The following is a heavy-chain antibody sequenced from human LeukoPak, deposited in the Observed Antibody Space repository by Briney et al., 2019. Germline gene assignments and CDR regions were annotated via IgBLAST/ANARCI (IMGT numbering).Heavy chain of an antibody. D-gene: IGHD2-2*01. J-gene: IGHJ6*02. CDR2: IVVGSGNT. CDR1: GFTFTSSA. Sequence: SVKVSCKASGFTFTSSAVQWVRQARGQRLEWIGWIVVGSGNTNYAQKFQGRVTITRDTSASTAYMELSSLRSEDTAVYYCARVGCSSTSCYVYYYGMDVWGQGTTVTVSS. CDR3: ARVGCSSTSCYVYYYGMDV. V-gene: IGHV1-58*01.